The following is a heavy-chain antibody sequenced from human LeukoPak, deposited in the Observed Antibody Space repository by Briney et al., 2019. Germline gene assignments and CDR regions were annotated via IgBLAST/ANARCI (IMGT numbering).Heavy chain of an antibody. Sequence: ASVKVSCKASGYTFTSYGISWVRQAPGQGLEWMGWMNPNSGNTGYAQKFQGRVTITRNTSISTAYMELSRLRSDDTAVYYCARDSRGGSLDYWGQGTLVTVSS. CDR3: ARDSRGGSLDY. CDR1: GYTFTSYG. J-gene: IGHJ4*02. CDR2: MNPNSGNT. V-gene: IGHV1-8*03. D-gene: IGHD2-15*01.